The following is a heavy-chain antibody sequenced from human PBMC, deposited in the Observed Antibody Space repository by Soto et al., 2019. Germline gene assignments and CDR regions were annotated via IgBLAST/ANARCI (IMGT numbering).Heavy chain of an antibody. Sequence: PGGSLRLSCAASGFTFNSCAMSWVRQAPGKGLEWVSAISGSGSSTYYADSVKGRFTISRDNSKNTLILQMSSLRAEDTAVYYCAKDRAGYSRQIDYWGQGTLVTVSS. CDR1: GFTFNSCA. CDR3: AKDRAGYSRQIDY. V-gene: IGHV3-23*01. D-gene: IGHD6-13*01. J-gene: IGHJ4*02. CDR2: ISGSGSST.